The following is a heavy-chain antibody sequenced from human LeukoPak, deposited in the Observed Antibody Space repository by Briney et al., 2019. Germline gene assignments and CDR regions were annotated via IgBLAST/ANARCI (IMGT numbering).Heavy chain of an antibody. Sequence: SETLSLTCTVSGGSISSYYWSWIRQPPGKGLEWIGYIYYSGSTNYNPSLKSRVTISVDTSKNQFSLKLSSVTAADTAVYYCARQAHCSSTSCPYYYYYGMDVWGQGTTVTVSS. CDR1: GGSISSYY. D-gene: IGHD2-2*01. CDR3: ARQAHCSSTSCPYYYYYGMDV. V-gene: IGHV4-59*08. CDR2: IYYSGST. J-gene: IGHJ6*02.